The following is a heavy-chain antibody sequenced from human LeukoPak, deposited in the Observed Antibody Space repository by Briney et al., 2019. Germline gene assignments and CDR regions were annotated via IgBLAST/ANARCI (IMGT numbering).Heavy chain of an antibody. CDR3: ARGNARYYYDSRRLDY. J-gene: IGHJ4*02. CDR1: GFTFSSYW. D-gene: IGHD3-22*01. CDR2: INSDGSST. V-gene: IGHV3-74*01. Sequence: GVSLRLSCAASGFTFSSYWMHWVRQAPGKGLVWVSRINSDGSSTSYADSVKGRFTISRDNAKNTLYLQMNSLRAEDTAVYYCARGNARYYYDSRRLDYWGQGTLVTVSS.